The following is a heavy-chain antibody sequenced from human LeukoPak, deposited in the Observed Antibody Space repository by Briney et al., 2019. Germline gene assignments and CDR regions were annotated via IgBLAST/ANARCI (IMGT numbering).Heavy chain of an antibody. CDR2: INPNSGGT. V-gene: IGHV1-2*02. D-gene: IGHD3-3*02. J-gene: IGHJ3*02. CDR3: ARGVPGISKNVGLLGYAFDI. CDR1: GYTFTGYY. Sequence: GASVKVSCKASGYTFTGYYMHWVRQAPGQGLEWMGWINPNSGGTNYAQKFQGRVTMTRDTSISTAYMELSRLRSDDTAVYYCARGVPGISKNVGLLGYAFDIWGQGTMVTVSS.